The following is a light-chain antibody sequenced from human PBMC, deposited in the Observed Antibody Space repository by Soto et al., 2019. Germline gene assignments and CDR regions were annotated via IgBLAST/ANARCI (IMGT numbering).Light chain of an antibody. V-gene: IGLV2-8*01. J-gene: IGLJ1*01. Sequence: QSALTQPPSASGSPGQSVTISCTGTSSDVGAYNYVSWFQQHPGKAPKLMIYEVSKRPSGVPDRFSGSKSGYTASLTVSGLQAEDEADYYCSSYTGTNNLYVFGTGTKLTVL. CDR3: SSYTGTNNLYV. CDR2: EVS. CDR1: SSDVGAYNY.